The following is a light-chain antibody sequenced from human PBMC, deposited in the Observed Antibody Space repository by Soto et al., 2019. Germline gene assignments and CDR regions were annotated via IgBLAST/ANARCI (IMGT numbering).Light chain of an antibody. V-gene: IGKV3-15*01. CDR2: DAS. CDR3: HQYNNWPRT. CDR1: QSVNTR. J-gene: IGKJ1*01. Sequence: EIVMTQSPATLSVSPGEGATLSCRASQSVNTRLAWYQQRRGQAPRLLIYDASTRAPGIPARFSGSGSGTEFTLTISSLQSEDFAVYYCHQYNNWPRTLGQGTEVDFK.